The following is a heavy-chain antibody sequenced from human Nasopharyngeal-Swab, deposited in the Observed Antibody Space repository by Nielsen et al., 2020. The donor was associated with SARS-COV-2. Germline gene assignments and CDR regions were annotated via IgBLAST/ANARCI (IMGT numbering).Heavy chain of an antibody. Sequence: GGSLRLSCAASGFPFSRYWMSWVRQAPGKGLEWVANIKGDGSETYYVDSMKGRFTISRDNAKNSLYLQVNSLRAEDTAVYYCARQSSYGPFEYWGQGTLVTVSS. CDR2: IKGDGSET. V-gene: IGHV3-7*01. D-gene: IGHD5-18*01. CDR3: ARQSSYGPFEY. J-gene: IGHJ4*02. CDR1: GFPFSRYW.